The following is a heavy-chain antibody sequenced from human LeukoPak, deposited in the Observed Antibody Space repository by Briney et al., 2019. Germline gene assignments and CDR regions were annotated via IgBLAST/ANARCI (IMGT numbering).Heavy chain of an antibody. J-gene: IGHJ5*02. CDR1: GYRFTNYW. Sequence: GESLKISCKGSGYRFTNYWIGWVRQMSGKGLEWMGIIYPADSDTRYSLSFQGQVTISADKTISTAYLQWSSLKASDTAMYYCARHGYTAMGARWFDPWGQGTLVTVSS. CDR2: IYPADSDT. V-gene: IGHV5-51*01. D-gene: IGHD5-18*01. CDR3: ARHGYTAMGARWFDP.